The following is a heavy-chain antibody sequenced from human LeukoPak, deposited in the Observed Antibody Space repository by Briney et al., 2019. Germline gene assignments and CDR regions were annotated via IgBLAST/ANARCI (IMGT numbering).Heavy chain of an antibody. V-gene: IGHV3-23*01. Sequence: GGSLRLSCAASGFTFTSYAMSWVRQAPGKGLEWVSVTSGSGGSTYYADSVKGRFSISRDNSKNTLYLQMSSLRAEDTAVYYCAKGSAYCSGGSCYWYYLDYWGQGTLVTVSS. CDR3: AKGSAYCSGGSCYWYYLDY. CDR2: TSGSGGST. CDR1: GFTFTSYA. D-gene: IGHD2-15*01. J-gene: IGHJ4*02.